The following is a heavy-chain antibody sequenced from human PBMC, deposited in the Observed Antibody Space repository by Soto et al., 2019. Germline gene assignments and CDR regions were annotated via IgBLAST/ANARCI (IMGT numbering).Heavy chain of an antibody. J-gene: IGHJ6*02. CDR2: IYYSGST. CDR1: GGSISSYY. V-gene: IGHV4-59*01. D-gene: IGHD3-3*01. CDR3: ARCGGGSRRGIFGVVIPYGMDV. Sequence: PSETLSLTCTVSGGSISSYYWSWIRQPPGKGLEWIGYIYYSGSTNYNPSLKSRVTISVDTSKNQFSLKLSSVTAADTAVYYCARCGGGSRRGIFGVVIPYGMDVWGQGTTVTVSS.